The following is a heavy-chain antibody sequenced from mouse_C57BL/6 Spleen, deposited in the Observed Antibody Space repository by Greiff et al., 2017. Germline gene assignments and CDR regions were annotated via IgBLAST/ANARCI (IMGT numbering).Heavy chain of an antibody. CDR2: IDPSDSET. CDR1: GYTFTSYW. D-gene: IGHD3-2*02. V-gene: IGHV1-52*01. Sequence: VQLQQPGAELVRPGSSVKLSCKASGYTFTSYWMHWVKQRPIQGLEWIGNIDPSDSETHYNQKFKDKATLTVDKSSSTAYMQLSSLTSEDSAVYYCARRSDSSGSFAYWGQGTLVTVSA. J-gene: IGHJ3*01. CDR3: ARRSDSSGSFAY.